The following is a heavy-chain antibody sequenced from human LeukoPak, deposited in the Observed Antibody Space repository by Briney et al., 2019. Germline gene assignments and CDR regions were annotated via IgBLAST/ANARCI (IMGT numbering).Heavy chain of an antibody. CDR1: GFTFSSYS. D-gene: IGHD3-22*01. CDR2: ISSSSSTI. CDR3: AGDRRSDYYDSSAPSDY. V-gene: IGHV3-48*02. Sequence: GGSLRLSCAASGFTFSSYSMNWVRQAPGKGLEWVSYISSSSSTIYYADSVKGRFTISRDNAKNSLYLQMNSLRDEDTAVYYCAGDRRSDYYDSSAPSDYWGQGTLVTVSS. J-gene: IGHJ4*02.